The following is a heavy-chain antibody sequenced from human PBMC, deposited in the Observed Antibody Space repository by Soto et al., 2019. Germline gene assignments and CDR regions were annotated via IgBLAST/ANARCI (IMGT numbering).Heavy chain of an antibody. Sequence: QITLKESGPTLVNPTQTLTLTCTFSGFSLSTSGVGVGWIRQPPGKALEWVTLIYWDDDKRYSPSLKSRITITKDTSKSQVVLTMSNMDPVDTGTYYCARHIPSGYNDAFDIWGQGTMVTVSS. CDR3: ARHIPSGYNDAFDI. J-gene: IGHJ3*02. V-gene: IGHV2-5*02. CDR1: GFSLSTSGVG. D-gene: IGHD3-9*01. CDR2: IYWDDDK.